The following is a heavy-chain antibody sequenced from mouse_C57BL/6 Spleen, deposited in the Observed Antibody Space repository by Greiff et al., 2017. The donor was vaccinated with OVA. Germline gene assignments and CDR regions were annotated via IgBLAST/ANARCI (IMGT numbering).Heavy chain of an antibody. CDR3: ARYGNYYFDY. J-gene: IGHJ2*01. D-gene: IGHD2-1*01. CDR2: IYPGSGNT. V-gene: IGHV1-66*01. CDR1: GYSFTSYY. Sequence: VQLQQPGPELVKPGASVKISCKASGYSFTSYYIHWVKQRPGQGLEWIGWIYPGSGNTKYNEKFKGKATLTADTSSSTAYMQLSSLTSEDSAVYYGARYGNYYFDYWGQGTTLTVSS.